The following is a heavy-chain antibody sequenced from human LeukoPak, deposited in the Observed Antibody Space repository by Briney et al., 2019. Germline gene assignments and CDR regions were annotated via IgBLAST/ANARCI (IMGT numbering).Heavy chain of an antibody. CDR2: IASKTDGGAT. CDR3: TTGIRGD. D-gene: IGHD3-10*01. J-gene: IGHJ4*02. V-gene: IGHV3-15*07. CDR1: GLTVANAW. Sequence: GGSLRLSCSASGLTVANAWMNWVRQAPGEGLDWVGRIASKTDGGATDYAAPVKGRFTISRDDSKNTLNLQMNSLKTEDTAVYYCTTGIRGDWGQGTLVTVSS.